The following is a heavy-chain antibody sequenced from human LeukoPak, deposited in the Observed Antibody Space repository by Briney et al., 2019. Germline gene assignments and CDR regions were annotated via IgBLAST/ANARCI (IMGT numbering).Heavy chain of an antibody. CDR3: AGGYYFFDD. CDR1: GGFFSGYY. CDR2: INHSGST. V-gene: IGHV4-34*01. D-gene: IGHD1-26*01. J-gene: IGHJ4*02. Sequence: KPSETLSLTCAVYGGFFSGYYWSWIRQPPGKGREWIGEINHSGSTTYHPSLKSRVPTSVDTSRNQFSLKLSSVTAADTAVYYCAGGYYFFDDGGQGTLVTVYS.